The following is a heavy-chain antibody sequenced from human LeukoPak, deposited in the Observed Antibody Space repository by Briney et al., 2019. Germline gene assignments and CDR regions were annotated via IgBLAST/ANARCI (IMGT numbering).Heavy chain of an antibody. D-gene: IGHD6-13*01. V-gene: IGHV3-23*01. CDR3: ATEKSSSWPDAFDI. J-gene: IGHJ3*02. CDR1: GLTFSSSA. Sequence: PGGSLRLLCAASGLTFSSSALSGVRQTPGKGLEWVSAIGGGGTIYYADSVKGRFPISRDNSKNTLYLQMRSLRAEDTAVYYCATEKSSSWPDAFDIWGQGTMVTVSS. CDR2: IGGGGTI.